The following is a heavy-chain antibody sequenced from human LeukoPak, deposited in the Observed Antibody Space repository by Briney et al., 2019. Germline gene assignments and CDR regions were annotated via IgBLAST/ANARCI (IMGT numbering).Heavy chain of an antibody. CDR3: ARDYDSSGYSPGSSY. D-gene: IGHD3-22*01. V-gene: IGHV3-33*01. J-gene: IGHJ4*02. CDR2: IWYDGSNK. CDR1: GFTFSSYG. Sequence: GGSLRLSCAASGFTFSSYGMHWVRQAPGKGLEWVAVIWYDGSNKYYADSVKGRFTISRDNSKNTLYLQMNSLRAEDTAVYYCARDYDSSGYSPGSSYWGQGTLVTVSS.